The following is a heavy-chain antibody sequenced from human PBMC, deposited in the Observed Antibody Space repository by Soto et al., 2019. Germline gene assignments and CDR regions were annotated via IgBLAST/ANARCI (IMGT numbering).Heavy chain of an antibody. D-gene: IGHD3-10*01. J-gene: IGHJ4*02. CDR3: AREWSTSGDLDY. CDR1: GFTFSSHS. Sequence: QVQLVESGGGVVQPGRSLRLSCAASGFTFSSHSIQWVRQAPGKGLERVAVISYDGSIKYYADSVKGRFTISMDNPKNTAYLQMNSLRAEDTAVFYCAREWSTSGDLDYWGQGTLVIVSS. CDR2: ISYDGSIK. V-gene: IGHV3-30-3*01.